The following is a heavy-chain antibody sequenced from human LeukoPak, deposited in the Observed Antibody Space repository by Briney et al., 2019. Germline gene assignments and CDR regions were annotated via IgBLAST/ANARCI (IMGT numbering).Heavy chain of an antibody. V-gene: IGHV3-48*03. CDR1: GFTFRSYE. CDR2: TGRSGSTI. Sequence: GWSLRLSRASTGFTFRSYEMNWVGPAPGKGLAWVQSTGRSGSTIYYADSVKGRFTTSRDNAKNSLYLQMNSLRAEDTAVYYCARVGSYYPSGPNDYWGQGTLVTVSS. J-gene: IGHJ4*02. CDR3: ARVGSYYPSGPNDY. D-gene: IGHD1-26*01.